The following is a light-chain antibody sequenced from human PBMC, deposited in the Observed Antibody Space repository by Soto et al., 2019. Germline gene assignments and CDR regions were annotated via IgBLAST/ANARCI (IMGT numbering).Light chain of an antibody. Sequence: IQLTQSPSSLSASVGDRVIITCRASQGISTYLAWYQQKPGKAPHLLIYAASTLQTGVPSRFSGSGSGTEFTLVISSLQPDDFATYYCQQYNSYSVTFGQGTKVEIK. V-gene: IGKV1-9*01. J-gene: IGKJ1*01. CDR1: QGISTY. CDR3: QQYNSYSVT. CDR2: AAS.